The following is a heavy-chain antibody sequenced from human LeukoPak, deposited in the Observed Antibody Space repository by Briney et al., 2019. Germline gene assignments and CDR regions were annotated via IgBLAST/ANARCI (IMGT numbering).Heavy chain of an antibody. CDR2: ISASGGST. D-gene: IGHD2-15*01. V-gene: IGHV3-23*01. CDR3: AKSPNSYCSGGSCYSAPYYFVY. J-gene: IGHJ4*02. Sequence: AESLTLSCAASGFSFSSYSMSWVRQAPGKGLEWVSAISASGGSTYYADSVKGRFTIPRDNSKNTLHQQMSRVRDEDTAVYYCAKSPNSYCSGGSCYSAPYYFVYWGQATLVSDCS. CDR1: GFSFSSYS.